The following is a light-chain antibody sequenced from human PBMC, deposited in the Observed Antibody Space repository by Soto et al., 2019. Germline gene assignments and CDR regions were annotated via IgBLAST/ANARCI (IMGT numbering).Light chain of an antibody. V-gene: IGLV2-14*01. CDR1: SSDVGGYNY. J-gene: IGLJ2*01. CDR3: NSYTSSTTLV. Sequence: QSALTQPASVSGSPGQSITISCTGTSSDVGGYNYVSWYQHHPGKAPKLLIYEVSNRPSGVSNRFSGSKSGNTASLTISGLQAEDEADYYCNSYTSSTTLVLGGGTKLTVL. CDR2: EVS.